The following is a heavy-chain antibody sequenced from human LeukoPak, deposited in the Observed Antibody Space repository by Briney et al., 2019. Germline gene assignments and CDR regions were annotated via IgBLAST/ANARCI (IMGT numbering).Heavy chain of an antibody. CDR3: ARARSGWASDAFDI. CDR1: GYTFTGYY. CDR2: INPNSGGT. V-gene: IGHV1-2*02. D-gene: IGHD6-19*01. J-gene: IGHJ3*02. Sequence: ASVKVSCKASGYTFTGYYMHWVRQAPGQGLEWMGWINPNSGGTNYAQKFQGRVTMTRDTSISTAYMELSRLRSDDTAVYYCARARSGWASDAFDIWGQGTMVTVSS.